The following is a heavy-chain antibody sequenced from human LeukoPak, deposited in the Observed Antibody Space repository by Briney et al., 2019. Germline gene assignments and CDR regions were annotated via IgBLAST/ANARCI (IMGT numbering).Heavy chain of an antibody. V-gene: IGHV3-74*03. D-gene: IGHD6-19*01. CDR1: GFTFSNYW. CDR3: ARGGTSGGAPDYYYYMDV. Sequence: GGSLRLSCAASGFTFSNYWMHWVRQTPGKGLVWVSRINSDGSITTYADSVKGRFTISRDNAKNTLYVQMNSLRAEDTGVYYCARGGTSGGAPDYYYYMDVWGKGTTVTVSS. J-gene: IGHJ6*03. CDR2: INSDGSIT.